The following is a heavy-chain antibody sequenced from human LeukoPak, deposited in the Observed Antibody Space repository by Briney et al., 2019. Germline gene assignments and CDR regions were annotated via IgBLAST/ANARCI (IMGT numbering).Heavy chain of an antibody. CDR2: MNPDSGNT. V-gene: IGHV1-8*01. Sequence: ASVKVSCKASGYTFSSYDINWVRQATGQGLEWMGWMNPDSGNTGYAQKFQGRVTMTRNTSISTAYMELSSLRSEDTAVHYCARGYYDSSGYPIDYWGQGTLVTVSS. J-gene: IGHJ4*02. CDR1: GYTFSSYD. CDR3: ARGYYDSSGYPIDY. D-gene: IGHD3-22*01.